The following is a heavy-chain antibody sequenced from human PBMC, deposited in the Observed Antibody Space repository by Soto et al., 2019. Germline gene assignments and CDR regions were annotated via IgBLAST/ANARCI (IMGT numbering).Heavy chain of an antibody. V-gene: IGHV3-30-3*01. CDR1: GFTFTSHA. CDR2: TSNDGSTK. J-gene: IGHJ4*02. D-gene: IGHD6-13*01. CDR3: AGDRRHGYSGSWYGSGGRLVW. Sequence: QVQLVESGGGVVQPGKSLRLSCAASGFTFTSHAAHWVRQAPGKGLEWVAVTSNDGSTKLYADSVKGRVTISSDSAKKTLALQMSSLRAEDTAVYDGAGDRRHGYSGSWYGSGGRLVWWGPGTLVTVSS.